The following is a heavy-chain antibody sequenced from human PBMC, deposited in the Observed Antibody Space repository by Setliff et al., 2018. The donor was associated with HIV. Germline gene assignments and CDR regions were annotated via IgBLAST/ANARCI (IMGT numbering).Heavy chain of an antibody. D-gene: IGHD3-10*01. CDR3: ARATSYYYGSGSHYWYVMDV. J-gene: IGHJ6*01. Sequence: SETLSLTCAVYGGSFSGNYWNWIRQSPGKWLAWIGEINHSANTNYSTSLKSRVTISVDTSKKQFTQKLSSVTAADTAVYYCARATSYYYGSGSHYWYVMDVCGQATTVTLSA. V-gene: IGHV4-34*01. CDR2: INHSANT. CDR1: GGSFSGNY.